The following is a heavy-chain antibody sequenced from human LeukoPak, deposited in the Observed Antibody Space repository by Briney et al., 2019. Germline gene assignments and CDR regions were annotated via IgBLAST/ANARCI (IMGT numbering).Heavy chain of an antibody. CDR2: IIPIFGTA. V-gene: IGHV1-69*13. J-gene: IGHJ3*02. CDR3: ATQIVGATTRAFDI. D-gene: IGHD1-26*01. Sequence: SVKVSCTASGGTFSSYAISWVRQAPGQGLEWMGGIIPIFGTANYAQKFQGRVTITADESTSTAYMELSSLRSEDTAVYYCATQIVGATTRAFDIWGQGTMVTISS. CDR1: GGTFSSYA.